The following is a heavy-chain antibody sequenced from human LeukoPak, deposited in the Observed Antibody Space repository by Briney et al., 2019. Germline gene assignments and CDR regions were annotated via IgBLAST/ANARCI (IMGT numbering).Heavy chain of an antibody. CDR3: AKEGPGAVTAGIYFDY. CDR1: GFTFSSYE. V-gene: IGHV3-48*03. J-gene: IGHJ4*02. CDR2: ISSSGSTI. D-gene: IGHD6-19*01. Sequence: GGSLRLSCAASGFTFSSYEMNWVRQAPGKGLEWVSYISSSGSTIYYADSVKGRFTISRDNSKNTLYLQMNSLRAEDTAVYYCAKEGPGAVTAGIYFDYWGQGTLVTVSS.